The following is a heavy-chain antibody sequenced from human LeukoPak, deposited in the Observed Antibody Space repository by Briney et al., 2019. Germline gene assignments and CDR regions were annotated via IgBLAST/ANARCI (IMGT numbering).Heavy chain of an antibody. V-gene: IGHV4-61*01. CDR2: IYYSGST. CDR3: ARQKRASWSRVPHWCDP. Sequence: SETLSLTCTVSVGSISSGPYYWNWLRQPPGKGLEWIGYIYYSGSTNYNPSLKSRVTISVDTSKNQFSLKLSSVTAADTAVYYCARQKRASWSRVPHWCDPWGQGTLVTVSS. CDR1: VGSISSGPYY. J-gene: IGHJ5*02. D-gene: IGHD1-26*01.